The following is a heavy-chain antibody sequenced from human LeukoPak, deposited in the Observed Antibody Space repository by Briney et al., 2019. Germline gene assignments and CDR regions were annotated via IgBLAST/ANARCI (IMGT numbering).Heavy chain of an antibody. CDR2: IYYSGST. J-gene: IGHJ4*02. CDR3: ARGYTGYDRYFDY. D-gene: IGHD5-12*01. CDR1: GGSISSYY. Sequence: SETLPLTCTVSGGSISSYYWSWIRQPPGKGLEWIGYIYYSGSTNYNPSLKSRVTISVDTSKNQFSLKGSSVTAADTAVYYCARGYTGYDRYFDYWGQGTLVTVSS. V-gene: IGHV4-59*08.